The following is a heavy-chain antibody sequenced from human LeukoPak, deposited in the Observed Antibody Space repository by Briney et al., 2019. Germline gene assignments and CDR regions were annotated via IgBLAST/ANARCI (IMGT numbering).Heavy chain of an antibody. Sequence: SETLSLTCTVSGTSISSYYWAWIRQPPGKGLEWIGFVHHSGVTNYNPALKSRVLMSSDLSKNQFSLRLTSVTAAGNAVYYCARDVRLYDRSGYAYFDSWGQGSLVTVSA. D-gene: IGHD3-22*01. CDR2: VHHSGVT. V-gene: IGHV4-59*01. CDR1: GTSISSYY. J-gene: IGHJ4*02. CDR3: ARDVRLYDRSGYAYFDS.